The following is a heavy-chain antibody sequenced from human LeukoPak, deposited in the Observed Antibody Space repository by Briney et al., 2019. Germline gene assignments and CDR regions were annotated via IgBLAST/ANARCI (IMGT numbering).Heavy chain of an antibody. CDR1: GGSVSGGDCY. D-gene: IGHD3-22*01. CDR2: IYYSGST. Sequence: PSETLSLTCTVSGGSVSGGDCYWSWIRQPPGKGLEWIGYIYYSGSTYSNPSLKSRLTMSVDTSKNQFSLKLSSVTAADTAVYYCARYDNSGSALENWGQGTLVTVSS. V-gene: IGHV4-30-4*01. CDR3: ARYDNSGSALEN. J-gene: IGHJ4*02.